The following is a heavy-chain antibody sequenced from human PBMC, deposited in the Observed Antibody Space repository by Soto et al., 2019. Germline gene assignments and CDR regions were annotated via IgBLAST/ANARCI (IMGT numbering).Heavy chain of an antibody. D-gene: IGHD6-19*01. CDR1: GYSFTSYW. V-gene: IGHV5-51*01. Sequence: GESLKISCKGSGYSFTSYWIGWVRQMPWKGLEWMGIIYPGDSDTRYSPSFQGQVTISADKSISTAYLQWSSLKASDTAMYYCASSIAVAGSVYDYYGMDVWGQGTTVTVSS. CDR2: IYPGDSDT. CDR3: ASSIAVAGSVYDYYGMDV. J-gene: IGHJ6*02.